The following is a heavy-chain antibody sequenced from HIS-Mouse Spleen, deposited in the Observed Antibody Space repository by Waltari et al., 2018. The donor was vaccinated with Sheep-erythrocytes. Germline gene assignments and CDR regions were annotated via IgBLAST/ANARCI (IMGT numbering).Heavy chain of an antibody. V-gene: IGHV4-31*03. CDR3: ARETGIAASKRAFDI. D-gene: IGHD6-13*01. CDR1: GGPIRSGGYY. Sequence: QVQLQESGPGLVKPSQPLSLTCTVPGGPIRSGGYYWGWIRQHPGKGLEWIGYIYYSGSTYYNPSLKSRVTISVDTSKNQFSLKLSSVTAADTAVYYCARETGIAASKRAFDIWGQGTMVTVSS. J-gene: IGHJ3*02. CDR2: IYYSGST.